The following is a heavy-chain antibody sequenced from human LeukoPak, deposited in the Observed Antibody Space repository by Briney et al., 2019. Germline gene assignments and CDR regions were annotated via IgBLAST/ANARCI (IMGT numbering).Heavy chain of an antibody. CDR1: GYTFTGYY. J-gene: IGHJ4*02. V-gene: IGHV1-2*02. CDR3: ARGRYSGSYYLDY. CDR2: INPNSGGT. Sequence: ASVKVSCKASGYTFTGYYMHWVRQAPGQGLEWMGWINPNSGGTNYAQKFQGRVTMTRDTSISTAYMELSRLRSDDTAGYYCARGRYSGSYYLDYWGQGTLVTVSS. D-gene: IGHD1-26*01.